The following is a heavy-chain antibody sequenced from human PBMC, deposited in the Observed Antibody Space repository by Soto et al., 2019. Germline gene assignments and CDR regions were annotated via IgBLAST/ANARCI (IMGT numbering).Heavy chain of an antibody. V-gene: IGHV4-31*03. J-gene: IGHJ6*02. D-gene: IGHD2-15*01. CDR1: GGSIISGGYY. CDR3: ARSDIVVVVPHPESYGMDV. CDR2: IYYSGST. Sequence: LTCTVSGGSIISGGYYWSWIRQHPGKGLEWIGYIYYSGSTYYNPSLKSRVTISVDTSKNQFSLKLSSVTAADTAVYYCARSDIVVVVPHPESYGMDVWGQGTTVTVSS.